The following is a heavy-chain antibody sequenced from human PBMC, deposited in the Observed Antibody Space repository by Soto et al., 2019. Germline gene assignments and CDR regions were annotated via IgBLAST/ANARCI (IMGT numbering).Heavy chain of an antibody. CDR2: IYYTGST. CDR3: ARGFAIGWYTYYFDY. V-gene: IGHV4-59*08. J-gene: IGHJ4*02. CDR1: GASISGYH. D-gene: IGHD6-19*01. Sequence: SETLSLTCTFSGASISGYHWGWIRQSPGKGLEWIGYIYYTGSTNYNPSLKSRVTMSVDTSKNQFSLKLNSVTAADTAVYYGARGFAIGWYTYYFDYWGQGPLVTVS.